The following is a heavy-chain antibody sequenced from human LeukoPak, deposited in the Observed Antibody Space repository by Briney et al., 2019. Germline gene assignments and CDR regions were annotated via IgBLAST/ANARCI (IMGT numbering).Heavy chain of an antibody. V-gene: IGHV3-30*04. CDR2: ISYDGSNK. CDR1: GFTFSSYA. Sequence: GGSLRLSCAASGFTFSSYAMHWVRQAPGKGLEWVAVISYDGSNKYYADSVKGRFTISRDNSKNTLYLQMNSLRAEDTAVYYCAREGSYYDSSGYYYYYMDVWGKGTTVTVSS. J-gene: IGHJ6*03. D-gene: IGHD3-22*01. CDR3: AREGSYYDSSGYYYYYMDV.